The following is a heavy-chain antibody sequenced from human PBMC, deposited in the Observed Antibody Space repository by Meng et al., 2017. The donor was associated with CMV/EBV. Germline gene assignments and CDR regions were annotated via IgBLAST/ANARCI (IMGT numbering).Heavy chain of an antibody. CDR1: GGTFSSYA. J-gene: IGHJ6*02. CDR2: IIPILGIA. CDR3: AREIAARNYYYYGMDV. Sequence: SVKVSCKASGGTFSSYAISWVQQAPGQGLEWMGGIIPILGIANYAQNFQGRVTITADKSTSTAYMELSSLRSEDTAVYYCAREIAARNYYYYGMDVWGQGTTVTVSS. V-gene: IGHV1-69*10. D-gene: IGHD6-6*01.